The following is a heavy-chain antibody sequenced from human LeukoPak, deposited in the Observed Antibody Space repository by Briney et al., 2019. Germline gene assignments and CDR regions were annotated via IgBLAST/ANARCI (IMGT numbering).Heavy chain of an antibody. Sequence: SETLSLTCAVSGGSISSYYWSWIRQPPGKGLEWIGYIYHSGSTYYNPSLKSRVTISVDRSKNQFSLKLSSVTAADTAVYYCARKEMAYDYWGQGTLVTVSS. CDR3: ARKEMAYDY. V-gene: IGHV4-30-2*01. D-gene: IGHD5-24*01. CDR2: IYHSGST. CDR1: GGSISSYY. J-gene: IGHJ4*02.